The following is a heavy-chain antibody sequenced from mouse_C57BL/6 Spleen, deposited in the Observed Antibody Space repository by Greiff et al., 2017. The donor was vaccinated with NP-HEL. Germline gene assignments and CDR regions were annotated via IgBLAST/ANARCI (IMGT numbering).Heavy chain of an antibody. CDR3: ARGEAY. CDR2: IFPGDGDT. Sequence: VQLQQSGPELVKPGASVKISCKASGYAFSSSWMNWVKQRLGKGLEWIGRIFPGDGDTNYNGKLKGKATLTADKSSSTAYMQLCSLTSEDSAVYFCARGEAYWGQGTLVTVSA. V-gene: IGHV1-82*01. J-gene: IGHJ3*01. CDR1: GYAFSSSW.